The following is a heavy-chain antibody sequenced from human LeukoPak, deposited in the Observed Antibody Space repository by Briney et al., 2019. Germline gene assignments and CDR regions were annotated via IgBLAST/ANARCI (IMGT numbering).Heavy chain of an antibody. V-gene: IGHV1-2*02. CDR3: ARGKSRVYSSGWFAY. CDR2: INPNSGGT. D-gene: IGHD6-19*01. Sequence: ASVKVSCKASGYTFTGYCMHWVRQAPGQGLEWMGWINPNSGGTNYAQKFQGRVTMTRDTSISTAYMELSRLRSDDTAVCYCARGKSRVYSSGWFAYWGQGTLVTVSS. CDR1: GYTFTGYC. J-gene: IGHJ5*01.